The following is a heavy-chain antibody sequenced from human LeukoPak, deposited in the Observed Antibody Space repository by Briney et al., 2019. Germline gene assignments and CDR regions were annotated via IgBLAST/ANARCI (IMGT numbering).Heavy chain of an antibody. CDR1: GGSISSSSYY. D-gene: IGHD3-10*01. CDR3: ARDSNTMVRGVIITVGFDY. Sequence: SETLSLTCTVSGGSISSSSYYWGWIRQPPGKGLEWIGSIYYSGSTYYNPSLKSRVTISVDTSKNQFSLKLSSVTAADTAVYYCARDSNTMVRGVIITVGFDYWGQGTLVAVSS. V-gene: IGHV4-39*07. J-gene: IGHJ4*02. CDR2: IYYSGST.